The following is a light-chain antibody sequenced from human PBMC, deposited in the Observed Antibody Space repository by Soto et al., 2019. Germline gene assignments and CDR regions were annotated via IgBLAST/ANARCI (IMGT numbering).Light chain of an antibody. CDR2: EAS. CDR3: QHYGEFPSLT. CDR1: QDIKNY. V-gene: IGKV1-33*01. J-gene: IGKJ4*01. Sequence: DIQMTQSPSSLSASVGDTVTITCQASQDIKNYLNWYQQKVGKAPKLLIYEASILETGVPSRFSGSGSGTDFTFTISSLQPEDFATYYCQHYGEFPSLTFGGGTKVEI.